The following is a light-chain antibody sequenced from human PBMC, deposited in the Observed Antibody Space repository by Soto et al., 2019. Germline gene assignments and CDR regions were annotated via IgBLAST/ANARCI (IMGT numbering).Light chain of an antibody. CDR1: QSVSSSY. CDR2: GAS. Sequence: EIVLTQSPGTLSLSPGERATLFCRASQSVSSSYLAWYQQKPGQAPRLLIYGASSRATGIPDRFSGSGSGTDFTLTISRLEPEDFAVYYCQQYGSSPWTFGQGNKVEIK. J-gene: IGKJ1*01. V-gene: IGKV3-20*01. CDR3: QQYGSSPWT.